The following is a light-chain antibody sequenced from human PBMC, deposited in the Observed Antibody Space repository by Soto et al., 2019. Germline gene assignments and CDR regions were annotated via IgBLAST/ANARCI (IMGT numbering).Light chain of an antibody. Sequence: DSQVTQSPSTLSASVGDRVTLTCRAAQSLNSRLAWYQHRPGKAPRLLIYDASTLESGVPSRFSGSGSGTEFTLTINNLQPDDLATYICQQYKSYSTFGRGTKVDIK. CDR1: QSLNSR. V-gene: IGKV1-5*01. CDR2: DAS. CDR3: QQYKSYST. J-gene: IGKJ1*01.